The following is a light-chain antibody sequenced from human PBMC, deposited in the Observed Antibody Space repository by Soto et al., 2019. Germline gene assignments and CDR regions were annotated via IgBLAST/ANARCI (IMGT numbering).Light chain of an antibody. Sequence: DIQMTQSPSSVSASVGDRVTITCRASQGIGDRVAWYQQRPGKVPQLLIYFASTLGSGVPSRFSGSGSGTEFTLTISSLQPDDFATYYCQHYNSYSEAFGQGTKVDIK. CDR3: QHYNSYSEA. CDR2: FAS. CDR1: QGIGDR. V-gene: IGKV1-5*01. J-gene: IGKJ1*01.